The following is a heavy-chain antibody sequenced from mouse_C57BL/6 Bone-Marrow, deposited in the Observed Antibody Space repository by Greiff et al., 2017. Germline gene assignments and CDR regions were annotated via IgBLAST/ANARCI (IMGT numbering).Heavy chain of an antibody. D-gene: IGHD4-1*01. J-gene: IGHJ3*01. CDR1: GYTFTDYY. V-gene: IGHV1-19*01. CDR2: INPYNGGT. CDR3: ARWTGAAWFAY. Sequence: EVKLQESGPVLVKPGASVKMSCKASGYTFTDYYMNWVKQSHGKSLEWIGVINPYNGGTSYNQKFKGKATLTVDKSSSTAYMELNSLTSEDSAVYYCARWTGAAWFAYWGQGTLVTVSA.